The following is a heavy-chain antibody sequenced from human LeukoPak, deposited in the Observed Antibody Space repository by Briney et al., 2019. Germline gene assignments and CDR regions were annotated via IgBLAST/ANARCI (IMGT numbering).Heavy chain of an antibody. D-gene: IGHD2-21*02. CDR1: GFTLSTYG. CDR2: ISGIGGST. V-gene: IGHV3-23*01. J-gene: IGHJ4*02. CDR3: AKGVSSYCGGDCYSEGYFDY. Sequence: GGSLRLSCAGSGFTLSTYGMTWVHQAPGKGLEWVSAISGIGGSTYYADSVKGRFTISRDNSKNTLYLQMNSLRAEDTAVYYCAKGVSSYCGGDCYSEGYFDYWGQGTLVTVSS.